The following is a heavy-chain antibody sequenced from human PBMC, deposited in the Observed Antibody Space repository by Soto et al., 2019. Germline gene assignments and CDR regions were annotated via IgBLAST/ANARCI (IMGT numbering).Heavy chain of an antibody. V-gene: IGHV3-23*01. D-gene: IGHD2-15*01. CDR2: VSASGSIT. Sequence: GWSLRLSCASSVFTFISYDMSWVRQAPGKGLEWVSGVSASGSITSYADSAKGRFTISRDNAKNTMFLQMNSLRAEDTAVYFCAKGDCSGGRCYRGFDYWGQGTLVTVSS. CDR3: AKGDCSGGRCYRGFDY. CDR1: VFTFISYD. J-gene: IGHJ4*02.